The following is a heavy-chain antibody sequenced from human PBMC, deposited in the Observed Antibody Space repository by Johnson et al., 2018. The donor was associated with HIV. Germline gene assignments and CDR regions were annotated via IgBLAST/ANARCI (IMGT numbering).Heavy chain of an antibody. CDR3: ARDQRHIAAAGPPDAFDI. Sequence: MQLVESGGGLVQPGGSLRLSCAASASIFRSYWMSWVRQAPGKGLEWVANIKEDGSEKYYVDSVKGRFTISRDNAKNSLYLQMNSLRAEDTAVYYCARDQRHIAAAGPPDAFDIWGQGTMVTVSS. J-gene: IGHJ3*02. CDR1: ASIFRSYW. D-gene: IGHD6-13*01. V-gene: IGHV3-7*05. CDR2: IKEDGSEK.